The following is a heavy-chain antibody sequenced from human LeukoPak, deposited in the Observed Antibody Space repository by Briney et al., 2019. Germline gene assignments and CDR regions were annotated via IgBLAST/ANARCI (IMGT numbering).Heavy chain of an antibody. D-gene: IGHD3-3*01. CDR2: INSDGSTT. J-gene: IGHJ4*02. CDR3: AKAWGTPHDF. V-gene: IGHV3-74*01. Sequence: GGSLRLSCAASGFTFTSYWMHWVRQAPGKGLVWVSRINSDGSTTNYADSVKSRFTISRDNAKNTLYLQMNSLRGEDTAVYYCAKAWGTPHDFWSQGTLVTVSS. CDR1: GFTFTSYW.